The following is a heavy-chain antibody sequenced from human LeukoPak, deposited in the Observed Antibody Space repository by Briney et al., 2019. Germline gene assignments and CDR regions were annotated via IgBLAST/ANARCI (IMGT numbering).Heavy chain of an antibody. Sequence: PSETLSLTSTVSGGSISSYYWSWIRQPPGKGLEWIGYIYYSGSTNYNPSLKSRVAISVDTSKNQFSLKLSSVTAADTAVYYCARVGTAAAVNWGQGTLVTVSS. CDR1: GGSISSYY. CDR2: IYYSGST. V-gene: IGHV4-59*01. D-gene: IGHD6-13*01. J-gene: IGHJ4*02. CDR3: ARVGTAAAVN.